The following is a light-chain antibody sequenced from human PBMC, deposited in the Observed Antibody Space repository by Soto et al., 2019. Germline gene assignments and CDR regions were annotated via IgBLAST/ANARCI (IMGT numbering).Light chain of an antibody. CDR3: QKYGSSSGFT. V-gene: IGKV3-20*01. CDR1: QSVSSSY. Sequence: EIVLTQSPGTLSLSPGERATLSCRASQSVSSSYLAWYQQKPGQAPRLLIYGASSTATGIPDRFSGSGSGTDFTLTISRLEPEDFAVYYCQKYGSSSGFTFGPGTKVDIK. CDR2: GAS. J-gene: IGKJ3*01.